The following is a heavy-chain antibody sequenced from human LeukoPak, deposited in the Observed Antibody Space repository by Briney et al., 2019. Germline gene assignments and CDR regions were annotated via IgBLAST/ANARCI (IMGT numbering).Heavy chain of an antibody. D-gene: IGHD2-15*01. CDR2: INHSGST. V-gene: IGHV4-34*01. Sequence: SETLSLTCAVYGGSFSGYYWSWIRQPPGKGLEWIGEINHSGSTNYNPSLKSRVTISVDTSKNQFSLKLRSVTAADTAVYYCARVPGFGYCSGGSCYYTGSYFDYWGQGTLVTVSS. CDR3: ARVPGFGYCSGGSCYYTGSYFDY. CDR1: GGSFSGYY. J-gene: IGHJ4*02.